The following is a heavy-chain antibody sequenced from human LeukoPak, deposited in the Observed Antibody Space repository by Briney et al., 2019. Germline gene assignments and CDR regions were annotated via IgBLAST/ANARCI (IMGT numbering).Heavy chain of an antibody. CDR3: AKVGRITIFGVAVKSYFDY. V-gene: IGHV3-23*01. J-gene: IGHJ4*02. CDR2: ISCSGGST. CDR1: GFTLSSYA. Sequence: GGSLRHSCSTSGFTLSSYAMSWVRQAPGKGLEWDSAISCSGGSTDYADYVKGRFTISRDNSKNTLYLQMNSLRAEDTAVYYCAKVGRITIFGVAVKSYFDYWGQGTLVTVSS. D-gene: IGHD3-3*01.